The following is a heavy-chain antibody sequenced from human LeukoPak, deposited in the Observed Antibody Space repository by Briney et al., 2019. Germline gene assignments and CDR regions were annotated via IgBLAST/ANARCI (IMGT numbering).Heavy chain of an antibody. CDR3: ASLMTISPFDY. CDR2: IYSGGST. Sequence: GGSLRLSCAASGFTVSSNYMSWVRQAPGKGLEWVSVIYSGGSTYYADSVKGRFTISRDNSKNTLYLQMNSLRAEDTAVYYCASLMTISPFDYWGQGTLVTVSS. D-gene: IGHD5-24*01. J-gene: IGHJ4*02. V-gene: IGHV3-53*01. CDR1: GFTVSSNY.